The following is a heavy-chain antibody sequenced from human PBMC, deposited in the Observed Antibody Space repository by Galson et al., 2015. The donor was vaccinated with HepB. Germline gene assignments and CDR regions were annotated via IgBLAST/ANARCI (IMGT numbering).Heavy chain of an antibody. CDR1: GFTFSSYE. CDR2: ISSSGSTI. J-gene: IGHJ3*02. V-gene: IGHV3-48*03. Sequence: SLRLSCAASGFTFSSYEMNWVRQAPGKGLEWVSYISSSGSTIYYADSVKGRFTISRDNAKNSLYLQMNSLRAEDTAVYYCARSLLDSWSYQLQRGGAFDIWGQGTMVTVSS. CDR3: ARSLLDSWSYQLQRGGAFDI. D-gene: IGHD2-2*01.